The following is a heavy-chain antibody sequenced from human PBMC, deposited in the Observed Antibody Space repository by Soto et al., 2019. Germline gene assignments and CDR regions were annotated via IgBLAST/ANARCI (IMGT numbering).Heavy chain of an antibody. CDR1: DNSFSTFD. CDR3: ARGGAVASAIDS. V-gene: IGHV1-18*01. D-gene: IGHD6-19*01. Sequence: QVQLVQSGDEVKKPGDSVKVSCKASDNSFSTFDLSWVRQAPGQGLEWMGSVSPYNGYTDYAQNLQGRVTMTTDRDTSTAYLELRSLRSDDTAVYYCARGGAVASAIDSWGQGTLVTVPS. CDR2: VSPYNGYT. J-gene: IGHJ4*02.